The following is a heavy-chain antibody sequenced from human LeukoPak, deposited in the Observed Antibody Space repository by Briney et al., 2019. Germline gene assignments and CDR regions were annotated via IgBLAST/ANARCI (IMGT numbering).Heavy chain of an antibody. D-gene: IGHD6-19*01. V-gene: IGHV3-21*01. J-gene: IGHJ5*02. CDR1: GFTFSSYS. CDR3: ARDLSTAVFANWFDP. CDR2: ISSSSSYI. Sequence: GGSLRLSCAASGFTFSSYSMNWVRQAPGKGLEWVSSISSSSSYIYYADSVKGRFTISRDNAKNSLYLQMNSLRAEDTAVYYCARDLSTAVFANWFDPWGQGTLVTVSS.